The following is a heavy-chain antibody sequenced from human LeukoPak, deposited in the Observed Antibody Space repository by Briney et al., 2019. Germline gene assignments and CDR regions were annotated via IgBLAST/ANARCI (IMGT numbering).Heavy chain of an antibody. CDR1: GFTFSSYA. V-gene: IGHV3-23*01. CDR2: ISGSGAST. CDR3: AKERGRRSYYVDYYYYMDA. D-gene: IGHD1-26*01. J-gene: IGHJ6*03. Sequence: PGGSLRLSCAASGFTFSSYAMSWVRQAPGKGLEWVSAISGSGASTYYADSVKGRFTVSRDNSKNTLCLQMNSLRAEDTAVYYCAKERGRRSYYVDYYYYMDAWGKGTTVTASS.